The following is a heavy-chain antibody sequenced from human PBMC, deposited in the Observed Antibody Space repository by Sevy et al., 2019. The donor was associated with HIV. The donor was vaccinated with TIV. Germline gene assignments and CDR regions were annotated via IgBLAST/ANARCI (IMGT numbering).Heavy chain of an antibody. J-gene: IGHJ6*03. CDR1: GYTFTGYY. D-gene: IGHD4-17*01. Sequence: ASVKVSCKASGYTFTGYYMHWVRQAPGQGLEWMGWINPNSGGTNYAQKFQGRVTMTRDTSISTAYMELSRLRSDDTAVYYCARGGTTVTTDYYYYMDVWGKGTTVTVSS. CDR3: ARGGTTVTTDYYYYMDV. CDR2: INPNSGGT. V-gene: IGHV1-2*02.